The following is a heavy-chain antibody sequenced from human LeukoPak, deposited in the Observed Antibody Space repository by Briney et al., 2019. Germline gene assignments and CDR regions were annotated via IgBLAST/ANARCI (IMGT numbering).Heavy chain of an antibody. CDR2: ISGSGVST. V-gene: IGHV3-23*01. CDR1: GFTFSNAW. CDR3: AKEGYSSGWYLPNWFDP. Sequence: GGSLRLSCAASGFTFSNAWMSWVRQAPGKGLEWVSAISGSGVSTYYADSVKGRFTISRDNSKNTLYLQMNSLRAEDTAVYYCAKEGYSSGWYLPNWFDPWGQGTLVTVSS. D-gene: IGHD6-19*01. J-gene: IGHJ5*02.